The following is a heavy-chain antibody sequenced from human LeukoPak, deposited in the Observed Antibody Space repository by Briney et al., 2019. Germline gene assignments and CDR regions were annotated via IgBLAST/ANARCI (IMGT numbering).Heavy chain of an antibody. V-gene: IGHV3-21*01. J-gene: IGHJ3*02. CDR2: ISSGGTYK. Sequence: GGSLKLSCAASGFTFSDYTMNWVRQAPGKGLEWVSSISSGGTYKYYADSVKGRFTISRDNAQNSLYLQMNSLRAEDSSVYYCARPTTVTTISADAFDIWGQGTMVTVSS. D-gene: IGHD4-17*01. CDR3: ARPTTVTTISADAFDI. CDR1: GFTFSDYT.